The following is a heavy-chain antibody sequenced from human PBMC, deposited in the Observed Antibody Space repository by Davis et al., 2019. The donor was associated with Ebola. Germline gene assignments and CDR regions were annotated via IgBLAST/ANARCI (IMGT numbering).Heavy chain of an antibody. CDR2: IYYSGST. V-gene: IGHV4-39*01. CDR3: ASQKYYYDSSGYRAYYYYYGMDV. D-gene: IGHD3-22*01. CDR1: GGSISSSSYY. Sequence: PSETLSLTCTVSGGSISSSSYYWGWIRQPPGKGLEWIGSIYYSGSTYYNPSLKSRVTISVDTSKNQFSLKLSSVTAADTAVYYCASQKYYYDSSGYRAYYYYYGMDVWGQGTTVTVSS. J-gene: IGHJ6*02.